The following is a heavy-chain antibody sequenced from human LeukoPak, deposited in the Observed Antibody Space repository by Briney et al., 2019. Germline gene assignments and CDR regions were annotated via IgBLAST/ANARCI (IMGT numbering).Heavy chain of an antibody. D-gene: IGHD4-17*01. CDR2: ISHDGSHK. Sequence: GGSLRLSCAASTFTFSSYAVHWVRQAPGKGLQWVAVISHDGSHKYYADSVKGRFTISRDNSKNTLYLQMNSLRAEDTAVYYCASLGDYVRFRRANWDDWGQGTLVTVSS. J-gene: IGHJ4*02. CDR1: TFTFSSYA. V-gene: IGHV3-30*04. CDR3: ASLGDYVRFRRANWDD.